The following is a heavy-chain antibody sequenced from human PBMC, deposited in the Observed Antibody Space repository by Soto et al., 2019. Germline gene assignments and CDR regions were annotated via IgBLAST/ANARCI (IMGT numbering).Heavy chain of an antibody. CDR3: AKKVHPGETTTGFGGMDV. CDR1: GFTFSSYA. J-gene: IGHJ6*02. CDR2: ISGSGGST. Sequence: EVQLLESGGGLVQPGGSLRLSCAASGFTFSSYAMSWVRQAPGKGLEWVSAISGSGGSTYYAVSVKGRFTISRDNSKNTLYLQMNSLRAEDPAVYYCAKKVHPGETTTGFGGMDVWGQGTTVTVSS. D-gene: IGHD3-10*01. V-gene: IGHV3-23*01.